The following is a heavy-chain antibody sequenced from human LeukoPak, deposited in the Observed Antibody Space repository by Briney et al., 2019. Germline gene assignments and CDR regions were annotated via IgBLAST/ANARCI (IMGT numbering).Heavy chain of an antibody. CDR2: IIPIFGTA. CDR1: GGTFSSYA. Sequence: GSSVKVSCKASGGTFSSYAISWVRQAPGQGLEWMGGIIPIFGTANYAQKFQGRVTITADESTSTAYMELSSLRSEDTAVYYCARSSRPEDIVLMVYVTLGAFDIWGQGTMVTVSS. D-gene: IGHD2-8*01. J-gene: IGHJ3*02. CDR3: ARSSRPEDIVLMVYVTLGAFDI. V-gene: IGHV1-69*01.